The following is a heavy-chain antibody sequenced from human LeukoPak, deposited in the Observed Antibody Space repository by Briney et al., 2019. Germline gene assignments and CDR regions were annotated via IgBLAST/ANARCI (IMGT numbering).Heavy chain of an antibody. CDR1: GFTFSTYG. CDR2: IRYDGSNK. CDR3: ARDKARGSLLGPRTAAPGTFDY. J-gene: IGHJ4*02. D-gene: IGHD6-13*01. V-gene: IGHV3-30*02. Sequence: GGSLRLSCAASGFTFSTYGFHWVRQAPGKGLEWVAFIRYDGSNKYYVDSVRGRFTISRDNSKNTLYLQMNSLRNEDTAVYFCARDKARGSLLGPRTAAPGTFDYWGQGTLVTVSS.